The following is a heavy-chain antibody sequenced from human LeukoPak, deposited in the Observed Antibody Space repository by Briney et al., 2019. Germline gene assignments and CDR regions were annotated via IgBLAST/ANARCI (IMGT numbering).Heavy chain of an antibody. CDR3: ARHGYNYGWDP. Sequence: PGGSLRLSCAASGFPLSNHWMTWVRQAPGKGLEWVANINDDGSKKYYAESVKGRFTISRDNAKNSLYLQMNSLRVEDTAEYYCARHGYNYGWDPWGQGTLVSVSS. J-gene: IGHJ5*02. CDR2: INDDGSKK. V-gene: IGHV3-7*01. D-gene: IGHD5-18*01. CDR1: GFPLSNHW.